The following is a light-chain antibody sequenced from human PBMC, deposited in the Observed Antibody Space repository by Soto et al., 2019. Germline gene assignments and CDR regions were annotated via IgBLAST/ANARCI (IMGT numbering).Light chain of an antibody. CDR2: SNN. J-gene: IGLJ1*01. CDR1: SSTIGSNT. CDR3: AAWDDSLNGEV. Sequence: QSVLTQPPSASGTPGQRVTISCSGSSSTIGSNTVNWYQQLPGTAPKLLIYSNNQRPSGVPVRFSGSKSGTSASLAISGLQSEDEADYYCAAWDDSLNGEVFGTGTKVTVL. V-gene: IGLV1-44*01.